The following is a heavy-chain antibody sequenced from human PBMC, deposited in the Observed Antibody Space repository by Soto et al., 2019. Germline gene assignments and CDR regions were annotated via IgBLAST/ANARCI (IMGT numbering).Heavy chain of an antibody. J-gene: IGHJ3*02. CDR2: ISYDGSNK. V-gene: IGHV3-30*18. Sequence: QVQLVESGGGVVQPGRSLRLSCAASGFTFSSYGMHWVRQAPGKGLEWVAVISYDGSNKYYADSVKGRFTISRDNSKNTLYLQMNSLRAEDTAVYSCAKDPRLWFGESWDDAFDIWGQGTMVTVSS. CDR3: AKDPRLWFGESWDDAFDI. CDR1: GFTFSSYG. D-gene: IGHD3-10*01.